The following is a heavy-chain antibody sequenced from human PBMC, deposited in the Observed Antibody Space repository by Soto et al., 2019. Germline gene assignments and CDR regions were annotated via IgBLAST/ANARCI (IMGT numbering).Heavy chain of an antibody. V-gene: IGHV4-59*01. CDR1: GVSLTSSY. J-gene: IGHJ6*02. CDR2: IYDTGISGYTPST. CDR3: ARGEDAFFYYGLDV. Sequence: SETLSLTCTVSGVSLTSSYWILLRRPPWKGLEWIAYIYDTGISGYTPSTSYNPSLKSRVTMSVDTSKSQFSLKLTSVTAADTAVYYCARGEDAFFYYGLDVWGQGST.